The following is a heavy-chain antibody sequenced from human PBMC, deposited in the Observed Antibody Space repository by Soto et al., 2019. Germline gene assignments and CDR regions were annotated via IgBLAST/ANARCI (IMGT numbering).Heavy chain of an antibody. D-gene: IGHD3-10*01. Sequence: SVKVSFKAACYTFTSYGISWVRQAPGQGLEWMGWISAYNGNTNYAQKLQGRVTMTTDTSTSTAYMELRSLRSDDTAVYYCARGPLGHYGSGSYYTEDYFDYWGQGTLVTVSS. CDR1: CYTFTSYG. CDR3: ARGPLGHYGSGSYYTEDYFDY. J-gene: IGHJ4*02. CDR2: ISAYNGNT. V-gene: IGHV1-18*01.